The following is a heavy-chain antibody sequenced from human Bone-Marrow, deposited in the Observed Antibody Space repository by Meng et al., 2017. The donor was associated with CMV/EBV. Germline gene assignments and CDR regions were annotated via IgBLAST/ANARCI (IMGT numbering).Heavy chain of an antibody. CDR2: INPYSGGT. D-gene: IGHD3-10*01. CDR3: AREDYYGSGRLLYYYGMVV. J-gene: IGHJ6*02. CDR1: GYTFSDYY. V-gene: IGHV1-2*02. Sequence: ASVKVSCKAAGYTFSDYYMHWVRQAPGQGREWMGWINPYSGGTNYAQKFQDGVTMTRDTSISTAYMELRRLRSDDTAVYYCAREDYYGSGRLLYYYGMVVWGQGTTVTVSS.